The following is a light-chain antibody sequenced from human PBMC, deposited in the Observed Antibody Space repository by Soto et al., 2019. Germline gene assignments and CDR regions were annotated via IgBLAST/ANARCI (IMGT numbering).Light chain of an antibody. J-gene: IGKJ1*01. CDR3: QPYRRTTWS. CDR1: QSVGTW. V-gene: IGKV1-5*01. CDR2: GAS. Sequence: DIQMTQSPSTLSASVGGRVTITCRASQSVGTWVAWYQHKPGKAPKLLIYGASNLQSGVPSRFSGSGSGTEFTIPLTTLQPDALATNFCQPYRRTTWSFGQGTKVDI.